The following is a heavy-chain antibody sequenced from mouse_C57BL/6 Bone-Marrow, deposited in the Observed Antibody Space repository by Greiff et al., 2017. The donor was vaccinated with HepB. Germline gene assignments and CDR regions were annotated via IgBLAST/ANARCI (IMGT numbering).Heavy chain of an antibody. J-gene: IGHJ4*01. D-gene: IGHD2-1*01. V-gene: IGHV5-4*01. CDR3: DVNYGAMDY. CDR2: ISDGGSYT. CDR1: GYTFTSYA. Sequence: EVQLLESGGGLVKPGGSLKLSCAASGYTFTSYAMSWVRQTPEMILEWVATISDGGSYTYYPDNVKGRCTISRDNAKNNLYLQMSHLKSEDSAMYYCDVNYGAMDYWGQGTSVTVSS.